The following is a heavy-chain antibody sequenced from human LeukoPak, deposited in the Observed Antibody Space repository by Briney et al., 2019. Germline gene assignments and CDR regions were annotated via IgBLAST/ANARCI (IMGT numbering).Heavy chain of an antibody. CDR1: GGSISSGGYS. CDR2: IYHSGST. CDR3: VRIADDAFDI. D-gene: IGHD6-13*01. J-gene: IGHJ3*02. V-gene: IGHV4-30-2*01. Sequence: SQTLSLTCAVSGGSISSGGYSWSWIRQPPGKGLEWIGYIYHSGSTYYNPSLKSRVTISVDRSKNQFPLKLSSVTAADTAVYYCVRIADDAFDIWGQGTMVTVSS.